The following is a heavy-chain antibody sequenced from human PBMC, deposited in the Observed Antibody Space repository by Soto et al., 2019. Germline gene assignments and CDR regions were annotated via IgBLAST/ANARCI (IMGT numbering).Heavy chain of an antibody. CDR3: AKMSSENYYDPVFS. CDR2: ISSRGNTI. CDR1: GFIFSDYY. Sequence: QVQLVESGGGLVKTGGSLRLACGASGFIFSDYYMSWVRQAPGKGLEWVAYISSRGNTIYYADSVKGRFTISRDNAKNSVFLQMNGLRAEDTALYFCAKMSSENYYDPVFSWGQGTLVTVSS. V-gene: IGHV3-11*01. D-gene: IGHD3-22*01. J-gene: IGHJ4*02.